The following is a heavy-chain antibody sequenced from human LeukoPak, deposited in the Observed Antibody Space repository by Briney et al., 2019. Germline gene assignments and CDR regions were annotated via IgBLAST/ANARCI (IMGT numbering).Heavy chain of an antibody. V-gene: IGHV3-21*01. CDR3: MSLLVS. CDR1: GLTFNNYN. CDR2: ISSDGSYI. J-gene: IGHJ4*02. Sequence: GGSLRLSCVASGLTFNNYNMNWVRQAPGKGLEWVSLISSDGSYIYYADSVRGRFTISRDNAKNSLYLQMNSLRDEDTAVYYCMSLLVSWGQGTLVTVSS. D-gene: IGHD2-15*01.